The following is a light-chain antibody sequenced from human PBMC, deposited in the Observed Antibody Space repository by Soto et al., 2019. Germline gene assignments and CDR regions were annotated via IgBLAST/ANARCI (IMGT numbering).Light chain of an antibody. CDR3: SSYTSSSTPYV. CDR1: SSDVGGYNY. J-gene: IGLJ1*01. Sequence: SVLTQPASVSGSPGQSITISFTGTSSDVGGYNYVSWYQQHPGKAPKLMIYDVSNRPSGVSNRFSGSKSGNTASLTISGLQAEDEADYYCSSYTSSSTPYVFGTGTKVTVL. CDR2: DVS. V-gene: IGLV2-14*01.